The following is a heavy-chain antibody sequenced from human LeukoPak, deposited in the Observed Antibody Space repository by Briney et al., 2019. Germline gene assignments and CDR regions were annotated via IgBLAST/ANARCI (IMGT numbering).Heavy chain of an antibody. V-gene: IGHV3-7*01. CDR3: AREVWGPEY. CDR2: IKQDGSDK. D-gene: IGHD1-14*01. CDR1: GFTFTKYW. Sequence: GGSLRFSCAASGFTFTKYWMTWVRQAPGKGLEWVGNIKQDGSDKNYMDSVKGRFTISRDNTKNSVYLQMSSLRAEDTAVYYCAREVWGPEYWGQGTLVTVSS. J-gene: IGHJ4*02.